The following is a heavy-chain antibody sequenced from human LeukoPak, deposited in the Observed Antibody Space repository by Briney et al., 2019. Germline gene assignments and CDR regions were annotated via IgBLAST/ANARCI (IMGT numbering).Heavy chain of an antibody. Sequence: SVKASCKTSGYTFTDYYIHWVRQAPGQGIEWMGWINPNSGETNSAQKFQGRVTMTGDTSISTAYMELRRVTSDDTAVYYCARDRDYSNTERGFDYWGQGTLVTVSS. CDR3: ARDRDYSNTERGFDY. J-gene: IGHJ4*02. CDR2: INPNSGET. CDR1: GYTFTDYY. D-gene: IGHD4-11*01. V-gene: IGHV1-2*02.